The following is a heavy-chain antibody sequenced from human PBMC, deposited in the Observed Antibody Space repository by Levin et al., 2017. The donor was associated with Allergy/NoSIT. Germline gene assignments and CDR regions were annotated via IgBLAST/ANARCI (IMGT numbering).Heavy chain of an antibody. D-gene: IGHD2-2*01. CDR2: IKQDGSEK. CDR1: GFTFSSYW. Sequence: PGGSLRLSCAASGFTFSSYWMSWVRQAPGKGLEWVANIKQDGSEKYYVDSVKGRFTISRDNAKNSLYLQMNSLRAEDTAVYYCAREGGYCSSTSCWSYYYYYGMDVWGQGTTVTVSS. J-gene: IGHJ6*02. CDR3: AREGGYCSSTSCWSYYYYYGMDV. V-gene: IGHV3-7*01.